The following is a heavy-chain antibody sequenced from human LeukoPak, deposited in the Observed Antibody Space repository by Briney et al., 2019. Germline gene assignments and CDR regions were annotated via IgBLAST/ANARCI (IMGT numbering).Heavy chain of an antibody. D-gene: IGHD5/OR15-5a*01. CDR2: IYYSGST. CDR1: GGSISSYY. CDR3: ARGIIVFTY. V-gene: IGHV4-59*01. J-gene: IGHJ4*02. Sequence: SETLSLTCTVSGGSISSYYWSWIRQPPGKGLEWIGYIYYSGSTNYNLSLKSRVTISVDTSKNQFSLKLSSVTAADTAVYYCARGIIVFTYWGQGTLVTVSS.